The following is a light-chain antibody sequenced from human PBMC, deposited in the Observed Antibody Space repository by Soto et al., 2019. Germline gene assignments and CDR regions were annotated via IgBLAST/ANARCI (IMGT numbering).Light chain of an antibody. CDR1: TGAVTSSHY. J-gene: IGLJ3*02. CDR2: DTN. Sequence: QAVVTQEPSLTVSPGGTVTLTCGSSTGAVTSSHYPYWFQQKPGQAPRTLIYDTNNKHSWTPARFSGSLLGDKAALTLSGAQPEDEAEYYCLLSYSSGRVFGGGTKLTVL. V-gene: IGLV7-46*01. CDR3: LLSYSSGRV.